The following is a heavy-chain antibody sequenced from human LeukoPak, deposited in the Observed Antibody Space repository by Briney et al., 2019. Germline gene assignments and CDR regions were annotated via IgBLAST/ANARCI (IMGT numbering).Heavy chain of an antibody. Sequence: GGSLRLSCAASGFTFSSYGMHWVRQAPGKGLEWVAVIWYDGSNKYYADSVKGRFTISRDNSKNTLYLQMNSLRAEDTAVYYCARPHSSSANYYFDYWGQGTLVTASS. CDR1: GFTFSSYG. CDR3: ARPHSSSANYYFDY. CDR2: IWYDGSNK. V-gene: IGHV3-33*01. D-gene: IGHD6-13*01. J-gene: IGHJ4*02.